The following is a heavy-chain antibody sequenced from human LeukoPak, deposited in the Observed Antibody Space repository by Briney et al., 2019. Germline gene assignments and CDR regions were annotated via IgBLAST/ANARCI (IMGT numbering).Heavy chain of an antibody. V-gene: IGHV2-5*01. J-gene: IGHJ1*01. CDR1: EFSLSTSAVG. D-gene: IGHD2-2*01. CDR2: IYGNDDK. CDR3: VHDIPRGEGFQH. Sequence: SGPTLVHPTQTLTLTCTFSEFSLSTSAVGVGWVRHPPGKALQWLALIYGNDDKRYSPSLKNRLNISKDSSTSPVVLTMTDMDPADTATYYCVHDIPRGEGFQHWGQGTLVTVSS.